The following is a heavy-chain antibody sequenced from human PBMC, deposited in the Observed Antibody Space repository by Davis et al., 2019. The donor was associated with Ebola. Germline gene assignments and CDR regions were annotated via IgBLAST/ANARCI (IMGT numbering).Heavy chain of an antibody. V-gene: IGHV3-53*01. CDR1: GFSFGNYV. CDR3: ARDRPSYYGSGKVDAFDI. D-gene: IGHD3-10*01. CDR2: ISGGST. Sequence: GESLKISCAASGFSFGNYVMSWVRLAPGKGLEWVSSISGGSTYYADSVKGRFTISRDNSKNTLYLQMNSLRAEDTAVYYCARDRPSYYGSGKVDAFDIWGQGTMVTVSS. J-gene: IGHJ3*02.